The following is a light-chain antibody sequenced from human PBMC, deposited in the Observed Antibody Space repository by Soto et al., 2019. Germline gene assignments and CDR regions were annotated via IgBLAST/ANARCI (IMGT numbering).Light chain of an antibody. V-gene: IGLV2-14*01. J-gene: IGLJ1*01. CDR2: EVS. Sequence: QSVLTHPASVSWSPGHSITISCTGTSSDVGGYNYVSWYQQHPGKVPKLLIYEVSNRPSGVSNRFSGSKSGNTASLTISGLQAEDEANYYCSSYTSSSNYVFGTGTKVTVL. CDR3: SSYTSSSNYV. CDR1: SSDVGGYNY.